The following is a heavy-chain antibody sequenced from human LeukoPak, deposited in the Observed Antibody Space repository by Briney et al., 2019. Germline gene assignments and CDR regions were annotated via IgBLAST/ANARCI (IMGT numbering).Heavy chain of an antibody. CDR1: GFTFSSYA. D-gene: IGHD6-19*01. CDR2: ISYDGSNK. V-gene: IGHV3-30*04. CDR3: ARGAGIYYTTGWTGWFDP. J-gene: IGHJ5*02. Sequence: GGSLRLSCVASGFTFSSYAMHWVRQAPGKGLEWVAVISYDGSNKNYADSVKGRFTISRDNSKDTLYLQMNSLRAEDTTVYYCARGAGIYYTTGWTGWFDPWGQGTLVTVTS.